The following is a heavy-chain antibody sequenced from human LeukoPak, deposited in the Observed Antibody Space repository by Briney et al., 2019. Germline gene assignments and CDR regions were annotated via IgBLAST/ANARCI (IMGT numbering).Heavy chain of an antibody. J-gene: IGHJ4*02. CDR2: ISGSGGST. D-gene: IGHD3-22*01. Sequence: GGSLRLACAASGFTFSSYAMSWVRQAPGKGLEWVSAISGSGGSTYYADSVKGRFTISRDNSKNTLYLQMDSLRAEDTAVYYCARSAAMISLHLDYWGQGTLVTVSS. CDR3: ARSAAMISLHLDY. V-gene: IGHV3-23*01. CDR1: GFTFSSYA.